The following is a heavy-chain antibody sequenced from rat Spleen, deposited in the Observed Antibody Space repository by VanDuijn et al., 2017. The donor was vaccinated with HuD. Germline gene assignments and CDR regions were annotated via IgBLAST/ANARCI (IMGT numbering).Heavy chain of an antibody. CDR3: ARLGGLRSWFAY. V-gene: IGHV5-29*01. D-gene: IGHD4-3*01. J-gene: IGHJ3*01. Sequence: EVQLVESGGGLIQPGRSLKLSCAASGFTFSNYGMAWVRLAPTKGLEWVATISYDGSSTYYRDSVKGRFTISRDNAKSTLYLQMDSLRSEDTATYYCARLGGLRSWFAYWGRGALVTVSS. CDR2: ISYDGSST. CDR1: GFTFSNYG.